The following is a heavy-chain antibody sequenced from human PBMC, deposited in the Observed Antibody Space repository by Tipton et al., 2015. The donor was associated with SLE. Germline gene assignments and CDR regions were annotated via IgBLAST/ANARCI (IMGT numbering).Heavy chain of an antibody. V-gene: IGHV4-4*02. CDR1: GGSISRNNW. CDR2: IYHSGST. D-gene: IGHD2-2*01. J-gene: IGHJ6*03. CDR3: ARCSTRHYYYYYMDV. Sequence: TLSLTCAVFGGSISRNNWWSWVRQPPGKGLEWIGEIYHSGSTNYNPSLKSRVTISVDTSKNQFSLKLSSVTAADTAVYYCARCSTRHYYYYYMDVWGKGTTVTVSS.